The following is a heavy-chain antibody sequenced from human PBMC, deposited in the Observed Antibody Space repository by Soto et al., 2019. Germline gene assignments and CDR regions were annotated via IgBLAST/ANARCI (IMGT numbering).Heavy chain of an antibody. V-gene: IGHV1-69*06. Sequence: SVKVSCKASGGTFSSYAISWVRQAPGQGLEWMGGIIPIFGTANYAQKFQGRVTITADKSTGTAYMELSSLRSEDTAVYYCARAIVVVPAAISGMDVWGQGTTVTVSS. D-gene: IGHD2-2*02. J-gene: IGHJ6*02. CDR2: IIPIFGTA. CDR3: ARAIVVVPAAISGMDV. CDR1: GGTFSSYA.